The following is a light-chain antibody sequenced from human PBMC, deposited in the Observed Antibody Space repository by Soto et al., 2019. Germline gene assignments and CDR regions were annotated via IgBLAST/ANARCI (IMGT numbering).Light chain of an antibody. CDR3: QQGFT. J-gene: IGKJ3*01. CDR2: DAS. Sequence: AIQLTQSPSSLSASVGDRVTITCRASQGISSALAWYQQKPGKAPKLLIYDASSLESGVPSRFSGSGSGTDFTLTISSLQPEDFATYYCQQGFTFGPGTKVDIK. V-gene: IGKV1-13*02. CDR1: QGISSA.